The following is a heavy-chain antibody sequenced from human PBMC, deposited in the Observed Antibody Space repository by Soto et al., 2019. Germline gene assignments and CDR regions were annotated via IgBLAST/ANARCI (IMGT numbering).Heavy chain of an antibody. Sequence: KTSETLSLTCSVSGGSVYRNGYYWSWIRQLPEKGLEWIGFIYYSGSTYYNPSLKRRVTISLDTSKNQFSLSLSSVTAADTAVYYCATTPFKWFEPWGQGTLVTVPQ. CDR3: ATTPFKWFEP. J-gene: IGHJ5*02. V-gene: IGHV4-31*03. CDR2: IYYSGST. CDR1: GGSVYRNGYY.